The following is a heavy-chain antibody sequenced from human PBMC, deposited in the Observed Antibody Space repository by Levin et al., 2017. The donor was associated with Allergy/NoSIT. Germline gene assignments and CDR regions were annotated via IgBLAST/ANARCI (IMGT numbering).Heavy chain of an antibody. V-gene: IGHV3-23*01. CDR1: GFTFTNYA. Sequence: GESLKISCAASGFTFTNYAMSWVRQAPGKGLEWVSAISGGGGTTYYADSVKGRFTISRDNSMDTLYLQMNYLGADDTAVYYCAKGQDLWFGELADYWGQGTLVTVSS. D-gene: IGHD3-10*01. CDR2: ISGGGGTT. CDR3: AKGQDLWFGELADY. J-gene: IGHJ4*02.